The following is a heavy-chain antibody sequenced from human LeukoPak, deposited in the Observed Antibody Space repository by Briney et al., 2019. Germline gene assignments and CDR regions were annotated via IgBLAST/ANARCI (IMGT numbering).Heavy chain of an antibody. CDR3: ARDGTAAFEYGMDV. J-gene: IGHJ6*02. D-gene: IGHD6-13*01. CDR2: IKQDGSEK. CDR1: GFTFSSYW. V-gene: IGHV3-7*01. Sequence: PGGSLRLSCAASGFTFSSYWMSWVRQAPGKGLEWVANIKQDGSEKYYVDSVKGRFTISRDNAKNSLYLQMNSLRAEDTAVYYCARDGTAAFEYGMDVWGQGTTVTVSS.